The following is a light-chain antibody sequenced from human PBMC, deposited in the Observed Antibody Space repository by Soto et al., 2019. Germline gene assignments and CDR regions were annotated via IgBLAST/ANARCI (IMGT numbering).Light chain of an antibody. CDR3: QQYDNVPT. V-gene: IGKV3-20*01. CDR2: GTS. J-gene: IGKJ2*01. Sequence: EIVLTQSPGTLSLSPGERVTLSCRTSQTISNNHLAWYQQKPGQAPRLLIHGTSNRATGIPDRFSGSGSGKHFTFTISSLQPEDIATYYCQQYDNVPTFGQGTKLEMK. CDR1: QTISNNH.